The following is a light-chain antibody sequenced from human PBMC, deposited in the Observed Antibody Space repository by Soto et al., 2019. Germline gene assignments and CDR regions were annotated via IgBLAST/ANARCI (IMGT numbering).Light chain of an antibody. CDR1: QSVGSD. CDR2: GAS. Sequence: EIVMTQSPATLSVSPGERATLSCRASQSVGSDLAWYQHTPGQPPRLLSYGASTRATGIPGRCSGSVSGTEFTLTISSLQSEGFAVYFCQQYNTWPSWRLCQGSKGDIK. V-gene: IGKV3-15*01. CDR3: QQYNTWPSWR. J-gene: IGKJ1*01.